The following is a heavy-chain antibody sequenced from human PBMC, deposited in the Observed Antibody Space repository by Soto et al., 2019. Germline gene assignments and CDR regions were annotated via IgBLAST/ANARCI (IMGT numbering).Heavy chain of an antibody. J-gene: IGHJ5*02. CDR3: ARGREDDDYGEGWFDP. Sequence: QVQLQESGPGLVKPSETLSLTCTVSGDSISSYYWSWIRQPPGKGLKWIGYISYPGSTNYNPSLKRRVTISVDTSTNQFSLKLSSVTAADTAVYYCARGREDDDYGEGWFDPWGQGTLVTVSS. D-gene: IGHD4-17*01. CDR2: ISYPGST. V-gene: IGHV4-59*01. CDR1: GDSISSYY.